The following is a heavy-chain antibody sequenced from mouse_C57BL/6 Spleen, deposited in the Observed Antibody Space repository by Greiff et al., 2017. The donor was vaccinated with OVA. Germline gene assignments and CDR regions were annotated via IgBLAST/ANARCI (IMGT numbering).Heavy chain of an antibody. CDR3: AKREDSSGYDYYAMDY. D-gene: IGHD3-2*02. V-gene: IGHV2-5*01. CDR2: IWRGGST. Sequence: VHLVESGPGLVQPSQSLSITCTVSGFSLTSYGVHWVRQSPGKGLEWLGVIWRGGSTDYNAAFMSRLSITKDNSKSQVFFKMNSLQADDTAIYYCAKREDSSGYDYYAMDYWGQGTSVTVSS. CDR1: GFSLTSYG. J-gene: IGHJ4*01.